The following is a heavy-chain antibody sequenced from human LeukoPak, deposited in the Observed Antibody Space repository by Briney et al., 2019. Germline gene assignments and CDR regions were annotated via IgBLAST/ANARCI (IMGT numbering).Heavy chain of an antibody. V-gene: IGHV4-59*01. CDR3: ARTSGSYFSY. CDR1: GGSISSYY. CDR2: IYYSGST. J-gene: IGHJ4*02. D-gene: IGHD1-26*01. Sequence: PSETLSLTCTVSGGSISSYYWSWLRQPPGKGLEWIGYIYYSGSTNYNPSLKSRVTISVDTSKNQFSLKLSSVTAADTAVYYCARTSGSYFSYWGQGTLVTVSS.